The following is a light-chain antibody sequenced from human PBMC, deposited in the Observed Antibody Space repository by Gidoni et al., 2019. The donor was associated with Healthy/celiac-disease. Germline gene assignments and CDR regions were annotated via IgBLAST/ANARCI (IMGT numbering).Light chain of an antibody. CDR2: AAS. CDR1: QSVSSN. J-gene: IGKJ2*01. Sequence: DIVRTHFPATLSVSPGESATLSCRASQSVSSNLAWYQQKPGPAPRLLIYAASTRATGIPARYRGSGSGTELTLTSSSLQSEDFEVDYCQKYKNWPHTLGQGTKLEIK. V-gene: IGKV3-15*01. CDR3: QKYKNWPHT.